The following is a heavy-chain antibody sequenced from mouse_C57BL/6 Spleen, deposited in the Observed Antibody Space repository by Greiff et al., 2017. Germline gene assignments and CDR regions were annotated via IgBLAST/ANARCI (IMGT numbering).Heavy chain of an antibody. V-gene: IGHV1-22*01. D-gene: IGHD4-1*01. CDR2: INPNNGGT. Sequence: VQLQQSGPELVKPGASVKMSCKASGYTFTDYNMHWVKQSHGKSLEWIGYINPNNGGTIYNQKFKGKATLTVNTSSSTDYMELRSLTSEDSAVYYCARKGWDDFDDWGQGTTLTVSS. CDR3: ARKGWDDFDD. J-gene: IGHJ2*01. CDR1: GYTFTDYN.